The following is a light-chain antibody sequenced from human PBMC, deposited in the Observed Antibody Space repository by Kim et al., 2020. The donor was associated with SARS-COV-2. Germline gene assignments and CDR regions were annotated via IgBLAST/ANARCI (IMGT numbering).Light chain of an antibody. CDR1: DIGSRS. CDR3: QVWDSSSDHRV. J-gene: IGLJ3*02. CDR2: YDS. V-gene: IGLV3-21*04. Sequence: APGKTARITCGGDDIGSRSVHWYQQKPGQAPILVIYYDSDRPSGIPARFSGSNSGNTATLTISRVEVGDEADYYCQVWDSSSDHRVFGGGTQLTVL.